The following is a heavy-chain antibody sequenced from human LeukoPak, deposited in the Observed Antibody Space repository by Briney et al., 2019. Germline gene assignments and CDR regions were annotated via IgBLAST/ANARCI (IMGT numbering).Heavy chain of an antibody. D-gene: IGHD2-2*02. CDR3: ARATIGYCSSTSCYSFMDAFDI. V-gene: IGHV4-34*01. Sequence: SETLSLACAVYGGSFSGYYWSWIRQPPGKGLEWIGEINHSGSTNYNPSLKSRVTISVDTSKNQFSLKLSSVTAADTAVYYCARATIGYCSSTSCYSFMDAFDIWGQGTMVTVSS. J-gene: IGHJ3*02. CDR2: INHSGST. CDR1: GGSFSGYY.